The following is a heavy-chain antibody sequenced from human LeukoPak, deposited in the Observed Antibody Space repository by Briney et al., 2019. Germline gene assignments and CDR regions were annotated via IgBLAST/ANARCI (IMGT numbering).Heavy chain of an antibody. CDR1: GFTFSSYW. J-gene: IGHJ4*02. D-gene: IGHD3-22*01. Sequence: GGSLRLSCAASGFTFSSYWMSWVRQAPGKGLEWVANIKQDGSEKYYVDSVKGRFTISRDNSKNTLYLQMNSLRAEDTAVYYCAKSGYHGSSGYNWGQGTLVTVSS. CDR3: AKSGYHGSSGYN. CDR2: IKQDGSEK. V-gene: IGHV3-7*01.